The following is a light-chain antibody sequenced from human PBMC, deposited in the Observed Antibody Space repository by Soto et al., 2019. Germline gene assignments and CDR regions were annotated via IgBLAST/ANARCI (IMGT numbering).Light chain of an antibody. CDR3: QQYYDIPIT. V-gene: IGKV4-1*01. CDR1: QSVLYSSDKQNY. Sequence: DIVMTQSPDSLSVSLGERATINCKSSQSVLYSSDKQNYLTWYQQKPGQPPKLLIYWASTRESGVPDRFSGSGSGTDFTLTISSLQAEDVAVYYCQQYYDIPITFGQGTRLEIK. J-gene: IGKJ5*01. CDR2: WAS.